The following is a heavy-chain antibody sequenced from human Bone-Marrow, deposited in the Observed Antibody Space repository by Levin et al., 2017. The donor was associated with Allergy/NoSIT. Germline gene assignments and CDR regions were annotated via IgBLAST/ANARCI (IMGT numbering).Heavy chain of an antibody. J-gene: IGHJ3*02. CDR2: VTRYSGRT. V-gene: IGHV3-9*01. CDR1: GFTFDDFA. D-gene: IGHD2-21*01. Sequence: GGSLRLSCVGSGFTFDDFAVHWVRQVPGGGLEWVSGVTRYSGRTGYSDSVKGRFSISRDDAKNSLYLEMTSLRVEDTALYYCVKEVRADYLGAFEIWGQGTMVTVSS. CDR3: VKEVRADYLGAFEI.